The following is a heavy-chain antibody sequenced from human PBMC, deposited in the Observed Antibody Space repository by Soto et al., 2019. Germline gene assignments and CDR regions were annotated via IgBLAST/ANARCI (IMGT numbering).Heavy chain of an antibody. D-gene: IGHD3-16*01. CDR1: GYTFNTYD. Sequence: ASVNFACKSSGYTFNTYDIYWMRQATGQGLEWMGWMNPYNGNTGYAQKFQGRVTVTRNTSISTVYMELSGLRRDDTAVYYCVRRKQRSVMHYVVSWGHGIQVTAPQ. CDR2: MNPYNGNT. CDR3: VRRKQRSVMHYVVS. V-gene: IGHV1-8*01. J-gene: IGHJ5*01.